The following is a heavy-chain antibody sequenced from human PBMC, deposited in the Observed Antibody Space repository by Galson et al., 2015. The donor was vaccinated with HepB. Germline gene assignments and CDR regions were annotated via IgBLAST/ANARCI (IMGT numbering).Heavy chain of an antibody. V-gene: IGHV1-18*01. J-gene: IGHJ5*02. Sequence: SVKVSCKASGYTFTSYGISWVRQAPGQGLEWMGWISAYNGNTNYAQKLQGRVTMTTDTSTSTAYMELRSLRSDDTAVYYCARERHSSSSGGYWFDPWGQGTLVTVSS. D-gene: IGHD6-6*01. CDR3: ARERHSSSSGGYWFDP. CDR1: GYTFTSYG. CDR2: ISAYNGNT.